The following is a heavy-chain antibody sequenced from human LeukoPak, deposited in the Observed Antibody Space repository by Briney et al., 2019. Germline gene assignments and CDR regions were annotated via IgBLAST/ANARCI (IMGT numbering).Heavy chain of an antibody. V-gene: IGHV3-72*01. CDR1: GFTFSDYL. Sequence: GGSLRLSCGASGFTFSDYLMDWVRQTPGKGLEWVARIRVKASSYTTEYAASVEGRFIISRDDSKSSLYLQMNNLKSEDTAVYYCAAGARGSAPFDYWGQGTPVTVSS. J-gene: IGHJ4*02. D-gene: IGHD6-19*01. CDR3: AAGARGSAPFDY. CDR2: IRVKASSYTT.